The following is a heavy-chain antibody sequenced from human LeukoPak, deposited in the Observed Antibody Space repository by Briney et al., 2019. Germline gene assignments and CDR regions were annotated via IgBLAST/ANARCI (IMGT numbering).Heavy chain of an antibody. Sequence: SETLSLTCTVSGGSISSYSWSWIRQPPGKGLEWIGYIYYSGSTNYNPSLKSRVTISVDTSKNQFSLKLSSVTAADTAVYYCARDVHYYDSSGYYNWFDPWGQGTLVTVSS. CDR3: ARDVHYYDSSGYYNWFDP. CDR1: GGSISSYS. J-gene: IGHJ5*02. CDR2: IYYSGST. D-gene: IGHD3-22*01. V-gene: IGHV4-59*01.